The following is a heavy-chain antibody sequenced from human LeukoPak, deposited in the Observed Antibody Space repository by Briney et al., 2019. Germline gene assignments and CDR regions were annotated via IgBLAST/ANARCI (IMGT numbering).Heavy chain of an antibody. Sequence: ASVKVSCKVSGYTLTELSMHWVRQAPGKGLEWMGGFDPEDGETIYAQKFQGRVTMTEDTSTDTAYMELSSLRSEDTAVCYCATTTGEAAGTRVGDYGMDVWGQGTTVTVSS. CDR1: GYTLTELS. CDR2: FDPEDGET. D-gene: IGHD6-13*01. J-gene: IGHJ6*02. CDR3: ATTTGEAAGTRVGDYGMDV. V-gene: IGHV1-24*01.